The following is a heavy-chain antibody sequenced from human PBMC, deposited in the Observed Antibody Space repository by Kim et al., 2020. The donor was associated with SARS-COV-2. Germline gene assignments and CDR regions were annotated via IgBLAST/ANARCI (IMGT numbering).Heavy chain of an antibody. D-gene: IGHD2-2*02. CDR1: GDSISSSSYY. CDR3: ARHSGYRSQVIYSLDF. J-gene: IGHJ4*02. V-gene: IGHV4-39*01. Sequence: SETLSLTFTVSGDSISSSSYYWGWIRQPPGKGLEWIGTIYYSGSTYYNPSLKSRVTISMDRSKSQFSLKLSSVTAADTAVYYCARHSGYRSQVIYSLDFWGQGTLVTVSS. CDR2: IYYSGST.